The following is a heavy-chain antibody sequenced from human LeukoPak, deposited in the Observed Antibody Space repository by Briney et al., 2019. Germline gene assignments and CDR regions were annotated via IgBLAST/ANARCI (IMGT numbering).Heavy chain of an antibody. Sequence: GGSLTLSCAASGFTFSDYYMSWIRQAPGKGLEWVSYISSSGSTIYYADSVKGRFTISRDNAKNSLYLQMNSLRAEDTAVYYCARAPYSSSWYGPYFDYWGQGTLVTVSS. CDR1: GFTFSDYY. CDR3: ARAPYSSSWYGPYFDY. V-gene: IGHV3-11*04. CDR2: ISSSGSTI. J-gene: IGHJ4*02. D-gene: IGHD6-13*01.